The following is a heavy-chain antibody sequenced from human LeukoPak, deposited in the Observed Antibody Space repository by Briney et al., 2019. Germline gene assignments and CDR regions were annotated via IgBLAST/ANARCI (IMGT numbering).Heavy chain of an antibody. J-gene: IGHJ6*02. CDR1: GSTFSSYS. D-gene: IGHD3-10*01. CDR3: ARYGSGSYYDSRGMDV. CDR2: ISSSSSTI. Sequence: GGSLRLSCAASGSTFSSYSMNWVRQAPGKGLEWVSYISSSSSTIYYADSVKGRFTISRDNAKNSLYLQMNSLRAEDTAVYYCARYGSGSYYDSRGMDVWGQGTTVTVSS. V-gene: IGHV3-48*04.